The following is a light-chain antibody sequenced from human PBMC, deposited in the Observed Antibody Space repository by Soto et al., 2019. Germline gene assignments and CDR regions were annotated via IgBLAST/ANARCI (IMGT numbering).Light chain of an antibody. CDR2: GAS. J-gene: IGKJ4*01. CDR3: QQYNNWPPLT. CDR1: QSVSSN. V-gene: IGKV3-15*01. Sequence: SQSVSSNFASYQQKPRHAPSLLIYGASNSATGIPATLSGSGSGTEFTIPTRSMQSADFAAYYCQQYNNWPPLTVGGGTKVDIK.